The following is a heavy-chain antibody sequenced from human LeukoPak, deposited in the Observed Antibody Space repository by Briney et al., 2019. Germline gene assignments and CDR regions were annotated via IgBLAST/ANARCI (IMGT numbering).Heavy chain of an antibody. CDR3: ARDGGYSYGFYYYYMDV. J-gene: IGHJ6*03. CDR2: IIPIFGTA. Sequence: AVTVSCMASGGTFSSYAMSGVGQAPGQGGEGMGGIIPIFGTANYAQKFQGRVTITTDESTSTAYMELSSLRSEDTAVYYCARDGGYSYGFYYYYMDVWGKGTTVTVSS. V-gene: IGHV1-69*05. CDR1: GGTFSSYA. D-gene: IGHD5-18*01.